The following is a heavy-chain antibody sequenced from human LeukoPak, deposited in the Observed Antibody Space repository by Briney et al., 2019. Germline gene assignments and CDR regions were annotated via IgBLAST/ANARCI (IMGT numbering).Heavy chain of an antibody. V-gene: IGHV3-23*01. CDR2: ISGSGGST. CDR3: AKVSDYYDSSGYLDY. D-gene: IGHD3-22*01. J-gene: IGHJ4*02. CDR1: GFTFSSYT. Sequence: PGGSLRLSCAASGFTFSSYTMSWVRQAPGKGLEWVSAISGSGGSTYYADSVKGRFTISRDNSKNPLYLQMNSLRAEDTAVYYCAKVSDYYDSSGYLDYWGQGTLVTVSS.